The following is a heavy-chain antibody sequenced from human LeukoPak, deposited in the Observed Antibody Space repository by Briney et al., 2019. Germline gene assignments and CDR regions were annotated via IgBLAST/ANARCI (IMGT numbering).Heavy chain of an antibody. D-gene: IGHD3-9*01. V-gene: IGHV3-33*01. CDR1: GFTFSSYG. Sequence: GGSLRLSCAASGFTFSSYGMHWVRQAPGKGLEWVAVIWYDGSNKYYADSVKGRFTVSRDNSKNTLYLQMNSLRAEDTAVYYCARGNPTKAYYEILTGSGATYYFDYWGQGTLVTVSS. CDR2: IWYDGSNK. CDR3: ARGNPTKAYYEILTGSGATYYFDY. J-gene: IGHJ4*02.